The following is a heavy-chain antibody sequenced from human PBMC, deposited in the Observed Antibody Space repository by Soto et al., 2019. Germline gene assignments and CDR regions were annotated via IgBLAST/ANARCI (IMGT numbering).Heavy chain of an antibody. CDR1: GFTFRSHG. Sequence: QVQLVESGGGVVQPGRSLRLSCAASGFTFRSHGMHWVRQAPGKGLEWVAVIWFDGSKKYYADSVKGRFTISRDDSKNRLALQMNSLRAEDTDVYYCARAGAATYGMDVWGQGTTVTVSS. J-gene: IGHJ6*02. V-gene: IGHV3-33*01. D-gene: IGHD6-25*01. CDR3: ARAGAATYGMDV. CDR2: IWFDGSKK.